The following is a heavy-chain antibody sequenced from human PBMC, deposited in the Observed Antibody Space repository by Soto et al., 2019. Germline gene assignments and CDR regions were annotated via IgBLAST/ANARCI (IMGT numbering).Heavy chain of an antibody. CDR3: ARVYCSGGSCYSIDY. CDR1: GYTFTSYY. V-gene: IGHV1-46*03. D-gene: IGHD2-15*01. Sequence: ASVKVSCKASGYTFTSYYMHWVRQAPGQGLEWMGIINPSGGSSSYAQRFQGRVTMTRDTSTSTVYMELSTLKSEDTAVYYCARVYCSGGSCYSIDYWGQGTLVTVSS. J-gene: IGHJ4*02. CDR2: INPSGGSS.